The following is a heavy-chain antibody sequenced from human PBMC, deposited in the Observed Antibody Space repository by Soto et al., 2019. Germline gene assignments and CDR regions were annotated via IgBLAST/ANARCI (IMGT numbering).Heavy chain of an antibody. J-gene: IGHJ6*04. V-gene: IGHV3-48*01. D-gene: IGHD3-9*01. CDR1: GFTFSSYS. Sequence: GGSLRLSCAASGFTFSSYSMNWVRQAPGKGLEWVSYISSSSSTIYYADSVKGRFTISRDNAKNSLYLQMNSLRAEDTAVYYCARRYDILTGYYSMDVWGKGTTVTVSS. CDR2: ISSSSSTI. CDR3: ARRYDILTGYYSMDV.